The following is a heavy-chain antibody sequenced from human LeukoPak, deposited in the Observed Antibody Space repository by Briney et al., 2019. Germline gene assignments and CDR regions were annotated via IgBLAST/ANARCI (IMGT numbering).Heavy chain of an antibody. D-gene: IGHD6-6*01. CDR3: ARVGRIAARGPSETDY. CDR1: GYTFTRYG. V-gene: IGHV1-18*01. Sequence: ASVKVSCKASGYTFTRYGISWVRQAPGQGLEWMGWISAYNGNTNYAQKLQGRVTMTTDTSTSTAYMELRSLRSDDTAVYYCARVGRIAARGPSETDYWGQGTLVTVSS. CDR2: ISAYNGNT. J-gene: IGHJ4*02.